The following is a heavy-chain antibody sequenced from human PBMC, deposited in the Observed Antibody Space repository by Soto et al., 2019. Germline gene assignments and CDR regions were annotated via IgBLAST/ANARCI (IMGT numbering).Heavy chain of an antibody. Sequence: ASVKVSCKASGYTFTSYAMHWVRQAPGQRLEWMGWINAGNGNTKYSQKFQGRVTITRDTSASTAYMELSSLRSEDTAVYYCARSIVVVTAADYWGQGTLVTVS. V-gene: IGHV1-3*01. J-gene: IGHJ4*02. CDR2: INAGNGNT. CDR3: ARSIVVVTAADY. D-gene: IGHD2-21*02. CDR1: GYTFTSYA.